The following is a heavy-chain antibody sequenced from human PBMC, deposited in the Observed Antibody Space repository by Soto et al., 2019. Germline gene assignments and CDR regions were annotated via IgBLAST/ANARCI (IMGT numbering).Heavy chain of an antibody. Sequence: AVKVSCKTSCYNFTSSYNTRGRKAPGQRAERMGWISGYNGNTNYAQKLQGRVTMTTDTSTSTAYMELRSLRSEDTAVYYCARPPVEMATMSEVYYGMDVWGQGTTDIVSS. CDR3: ARPPVEMATMSEVYYGMDV. J-gene: IGHJ6*02. V-gene: IGHV1-18*01. D-gene: IGHD5-12*01. CDR2: ISGYNGNT. CDR1: CYNFTSSY.